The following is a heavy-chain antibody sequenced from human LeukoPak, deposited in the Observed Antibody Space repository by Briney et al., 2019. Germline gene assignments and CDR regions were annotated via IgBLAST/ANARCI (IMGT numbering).Heavy chain of an antibody. V-gene: IGHV4-4*07. Sequence: SETLSLTCTVSGGSISSYYWSWIRQPAGKGLEWIGRIYTSGSTNYNPSLKSRVTMSVDTSKNQFSLKLSSVTAADTAVYYRARDFVVVVPAAPTPDYYYYGMDVWGQGTTVTVSS. D-gene: IGHD2-2*01. CDR2: IYTSGST. J-gene: IGHJ6*02. CDR3: ARDFVVVVPAAPTPDYYYYGMDV. CDR1: GGSISSYY.